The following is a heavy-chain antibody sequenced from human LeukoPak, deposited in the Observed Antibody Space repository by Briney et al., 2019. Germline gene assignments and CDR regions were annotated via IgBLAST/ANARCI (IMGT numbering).Heavy chain of an antibody. Sequence: GGSLRLSCAASGFTFSSYAMHWVRQAPGKGLEWVAVISYDGSNKYYADSVKGRFTISRDNSKNTLYLQMNSLRAEDTAVYYCARPGIAAAGTSADYYYGMDVWGQGTTVTVSS. V-gene: IGHV3-30*04. J-gene: IGHJ6*02. D-gene: IGHD6-13*01. CDR3: ARPGIAAAGTSADYYYGMDV. CDR2: ISYDGSNK. CDR1: GFTFSSYA.